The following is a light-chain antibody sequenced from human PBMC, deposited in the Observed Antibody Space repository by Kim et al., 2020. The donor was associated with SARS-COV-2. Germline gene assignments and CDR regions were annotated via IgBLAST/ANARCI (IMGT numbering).Light chain of an antibody. CDR2: AAS. CDR3: QKYNSAPRT. J-gene: IGKJ1*01. Sequence: DIRMTQSPSSLSASVGDRVTITCWASQGISNYLAWYQQKPGKVPKLLIYAASTLQSGVPSRFSGSGSGTDFTLTISSLQPEDVATYYCQKYNSAPRTFGQGTKVDIK. CDR1: QGISNY. V-gene: IGKV1-27*01.